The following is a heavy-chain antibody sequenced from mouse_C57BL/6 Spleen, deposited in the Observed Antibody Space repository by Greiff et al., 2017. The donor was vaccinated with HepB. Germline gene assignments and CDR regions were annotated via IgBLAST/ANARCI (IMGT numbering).Heavy chain of an antibody. D-gene: IGHD2-5*01. V-gene: IGHV1-55*01. Sequence: VQLQQPGAELVKPGASVKMSCKASGYTFTSYWITWVKQRPGQGLEWIGDIYPGSGSTNYNEKFKSKATLTVDTSSSTDYMQISSLTSEDSAVYYCAREDYSNPYFDYWGQGTTLTVSS. CDR1: GYTFTSYW. CDR2: IYPGSGST. CDR3: AREDYSNPYFDY. J-gene: IGHJ2*01.